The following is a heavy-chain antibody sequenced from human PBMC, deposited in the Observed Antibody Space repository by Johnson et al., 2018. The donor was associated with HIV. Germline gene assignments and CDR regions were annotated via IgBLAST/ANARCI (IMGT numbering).Heavy chain of an antibody. CDR2: ISYDGSNK. CDR3: AQEVRIAGSAAFDI. D-gene: IGHD6-13*01. V-gene: IGHV3-30-3*01. Sequence: QMLLVESGGGLVQPGGSLRLSCAASGFTFSSYAMHWVRQAPGKGLEWVAVISYDGSNKYYADSVKGRFTISRDNSKNTLYLQMNSLKIEDTAVYSCAQEVRIAGSAAFDIWGQGTMVTVSS. J-gene: IGHJ3*02. CDR1: GFTFSSYA.